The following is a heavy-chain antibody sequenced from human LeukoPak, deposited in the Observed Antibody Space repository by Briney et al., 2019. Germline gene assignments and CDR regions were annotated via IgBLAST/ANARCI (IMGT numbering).Heavy chain of an antibody. CDR1: GFIFSKYD. CDR3: AKDRAVAGTDARCYFDS. J-gene: IGHJ4*02. Sequence: HPGGSLRLSCAASGFIFSKYDMHWVRQAPGKGLEWVAVIWYDGRQKFYADSVKGRFSISRDNSKSTLYLQMSSLSAEDTAVYYCAKDRAVAGTDARCYFDSWGQGTLVTVSS. V-gene: IGHV3-33*06. CDR2: IWYDGRQK. D-gene: IGHD6-19*01.